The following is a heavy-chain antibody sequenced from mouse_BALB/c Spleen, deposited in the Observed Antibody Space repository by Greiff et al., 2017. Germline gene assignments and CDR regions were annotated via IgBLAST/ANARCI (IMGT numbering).Heavy chain of an antibody. V-gene: IGHV3-2*02. CDR3: ARGGEYGNSFAY. CDR2: ISYSGST. D-gene: IGHD2-10*02. CDR1: GYSITSDYA. Sequence: EVKLMESGPGLVKPSQSLSLTCTVTGYSITSDYAWNWIRQFPGNKLEWMGYISYSGSTSYNPSLKSRISITRDTSKNQFFLQLNSVTTEDTATYYCARGGEYGNSFAYWGQGTLVTVSA. J-gene: IGHJ3*01.